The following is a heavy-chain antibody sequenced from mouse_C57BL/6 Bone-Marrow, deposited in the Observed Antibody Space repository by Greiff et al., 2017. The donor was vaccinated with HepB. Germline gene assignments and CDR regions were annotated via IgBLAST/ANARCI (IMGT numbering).Heavy chain of an antibody. V-gene: IGHV6-3*01. Sequence: EVKLMESGGGLVQPGGSMKLSCVASGFTFSNYWMNWVRQSPEKGLEWVAQIRLKSDNYATHYAESVKGRFTISRDDSKSSVYLQMNNLRAEDTGIYYCTVYQGAWFAYWGQGTLVTVSA. CDR2: IRLKSDNYAT. CDR3: TVYQGAWFAY. CDR1: GFTFSNYW. J-gene: IGHJ3*01.